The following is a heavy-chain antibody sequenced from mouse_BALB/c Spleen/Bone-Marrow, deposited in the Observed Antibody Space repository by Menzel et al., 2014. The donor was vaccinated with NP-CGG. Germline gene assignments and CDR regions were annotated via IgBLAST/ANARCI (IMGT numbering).Heavy chain of an antibody. D-gene: IGHD3-2*01. CDR2: INPGSGGT. CDR3: ARERTARTTSY. V-gene: IGHV1-54*01. J-gene: IGHJ2*01. Sequence: QVQLKHSGAELVRPGTSVKVSCKASGYAFTNYLIEWVKQRPGQGLEWIGVINPGSGGTNYNEKFKGKATLTADKSASTAYMQLSILTSDDSAVYFCARERTARTTSYWGQGTTLTVSS. CDR1: GYAFTNYL.